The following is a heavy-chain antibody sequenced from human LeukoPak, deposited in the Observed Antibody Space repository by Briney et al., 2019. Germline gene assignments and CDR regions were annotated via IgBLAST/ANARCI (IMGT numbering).Heavy chain of an antibody. CDR3: ARDAPRSSGGYYYYYYMDV. CDR1: GGSISSYY. CDR2: IYYSGST. J-gene: IGHJ6*03. V-gene: IGHV4-59*01. Sequence: SETLSLTCTVSGGSISSYYWSWIRQPPGKGLEWIGYIYYSGSTNYNPSLKSRVTISVDTSKNQFSLKLSSVTAADTAVYYCARDAPRSSGGYYYYYYMDVWGKGTTVTVSS. D-gene: IGHD2-15*01.